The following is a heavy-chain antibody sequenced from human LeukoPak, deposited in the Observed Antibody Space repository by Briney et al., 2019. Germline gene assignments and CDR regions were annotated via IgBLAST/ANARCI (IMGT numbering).Heavy chain of an antibody. CDR2: IIPIFGTA. Sequence: GASVKVSCKASGGTFSSYAISWVRQAPGQGLEWMGGIIPIFGTANYAQKFQGRVTITADESTSTAYMELSSLRSEDTAVYYCARSSGWPNERPYYYYMDVWGKGTTVTVSS. D-gene: IGHD6-19*01. CDR3: ARSSGWPNERPYYYYMDV. CDR1: GGTFSSYA. V-gene: IGHV1-69*13. J-gene: IGHJ6*03.